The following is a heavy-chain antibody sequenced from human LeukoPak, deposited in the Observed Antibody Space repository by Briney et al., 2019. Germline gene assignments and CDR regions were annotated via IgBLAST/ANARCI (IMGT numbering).Heavy chain of an antibody. J-gene: IGHJ5*02. D-gene: IGHD3-3*01. Sequence: GGSLRLSCAASGFTFSSYEMNWVRQAPGKGLEWVSGISGSGGTTYYADSVRGRFTISRDNSTNTLYLQMNSLRAEDTAVYYCAKGGHDFWSGQNWFDPWGQGTLVTVSS. V-gene: IGHV3-23*01. CDR3: AKGGHDFWSGQNWFDP. CDR2: ISGSGGTT. CDR1: GFTFSSYE.